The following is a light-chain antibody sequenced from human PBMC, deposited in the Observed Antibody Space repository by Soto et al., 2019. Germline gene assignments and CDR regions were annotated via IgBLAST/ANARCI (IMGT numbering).Light chain of an antibody. CDR1: QSVSSSY. V-gene: IGKV3-20*01. Sequence: EIVLTQSPGTLSLSPGERATLSCRASQSVSSSYLAWYQQKPGQAPRLLFYGASSRATDIPDRFSGSGSGTDFTLTISRLEPEDFAVYYCQEYGSSRTFGQGTKVEIK. CDR3: QEYGSSRT. J-gene: IGKJ1*01. CDR2: GAS.